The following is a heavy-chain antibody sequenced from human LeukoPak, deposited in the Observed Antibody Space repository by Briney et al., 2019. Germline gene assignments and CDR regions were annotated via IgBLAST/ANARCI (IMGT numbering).Heavy chain of an antibody. CDR3: ARDHRYSSGWGNYYYYGMDV. J-gene: IGHJ6*02. V-gene: IGHV4-59*01. D-gene: IGHD6-19*01. CDR2: IYYSVST. CDR1: GGSISSYY. Sequence: SETLALTCTVTGGSISSYYWSWIRQPPGNVLELIGSIYYSVSTNYNPSLKSRVTISVDPSKNQFSLKLTSVTAADTAVYYCARDHRYSSGWGNYYYYGMDVWGQGTTVTVSS.